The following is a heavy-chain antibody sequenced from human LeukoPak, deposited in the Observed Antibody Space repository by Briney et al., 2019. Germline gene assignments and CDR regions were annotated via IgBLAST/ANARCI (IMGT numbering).Heavy chain of an antibody. V-gene: IGHV1-2*02. D-gene: IGHD3-10*01. CDR2: INPNSGGT. J-gene: IGHJ3*02. Sequence: ASVKVSCKASGYTFTGYYMHWVRQAPGQGLEWMGWINPNSGGTNYAQKFQGRVTMTRDTSISTAYMELSRLRSDDTAVYYCARNYYGSGSYYDAFDIWGQGTMVTVSS. CDR3: ARNYYGSGSYYDAFDI. CDR1: GYTFTGYY.